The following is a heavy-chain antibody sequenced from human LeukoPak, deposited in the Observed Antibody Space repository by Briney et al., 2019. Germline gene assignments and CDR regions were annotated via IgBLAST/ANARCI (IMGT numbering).Heavy chain of an antibody. J-gene: IGHJ3*02. CDR1: GFTFSSYA. CDR3: AKDLQDFWSGYPDAFDI. Sequence: PGGSLRLSCAASGFTFSSYAMSWVRQAPGKGLEWVSAISSSGGSTYYADSVKGRFTISRDNSKNTLYLQMNSLRAEDTAVYYCAKDLQDFWSGYPDAFDIWGQGTMVTVSS. CDR2: ISSSGGST. D-gene: IGHD3-3*01. V-gene: IGHV3-23*01.